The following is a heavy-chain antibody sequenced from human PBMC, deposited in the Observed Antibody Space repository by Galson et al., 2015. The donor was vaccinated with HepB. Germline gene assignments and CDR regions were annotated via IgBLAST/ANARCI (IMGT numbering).Heavy chain of an antibody. CDR2: ISSSGTYT. CDR3: ATYAWHAFDI. D-gene: IGHD3-16*01. J-gene: IGHJ3*02. Sequence: SLRLSCAASRFNFSDYFMSWIRQAPGMGLEWVSYISSSGTYTDYADSMKGRFTISRDNAQNSLYLQMNSLRAEDTAVYYCATYAWHAFDIWGQGTMVTVSS. V-gene: IGHV3-11*03. CDR1: RFNFSDYF.